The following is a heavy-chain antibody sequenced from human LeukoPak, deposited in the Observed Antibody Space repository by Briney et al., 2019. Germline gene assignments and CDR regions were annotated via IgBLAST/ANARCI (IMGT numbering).Heavy chain of an antibody. J-gene: IGHJ6*02. V-gene: IGHV1-69*04. CDR1: GGTFSSYA. D-gene: IGHD4-17*01. Sequence: GASVKVSCKASGGTFSSYAISWVRQAPGQGLEWMGRIIPILGIANYAQKFQGRVTITADKSTSTAYMELSSLRSEDTAVYYCARESATGYYYYGMDVWGQGTTVTVSS. CDR2: IIPILGIA. CDR3: ARESATGYYYYGMDV.